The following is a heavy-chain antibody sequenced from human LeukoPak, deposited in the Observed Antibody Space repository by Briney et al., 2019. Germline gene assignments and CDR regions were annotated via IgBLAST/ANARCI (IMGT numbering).Heavy chain of an antibody. J-gene: IGHJ4*02. CDR3: ARSNWDTYYFDY. D-gene: IGHD7-27*01. CDR2: IYYTGST. V-gene: IGHV4-59*08. CDR1: GGSISSYY. Sequence: SETLSLTCTVSGGSISSYYLSWIRQPPGKGLECIGYIYYTGSTNYNPSLKSRVTISVDTSKNQFSLKLSSVTAADTAVYYCARSNWDTYYFDYWGQGTLVTVSS.